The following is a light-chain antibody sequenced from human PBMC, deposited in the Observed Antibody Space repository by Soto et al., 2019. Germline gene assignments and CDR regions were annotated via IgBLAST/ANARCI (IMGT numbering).Light chain of an antibody. J-gene: IGLJ2*01. Sequence: QSALTQPPSASGSPGQSVAISCTGTSSDVGGYNYVSWYQQHPGKAPKLMIYEVNKRPSGVPDRFSGSKSGNTASLTISGLQADDEAYYYCSSYTTSSTMIFGGGTKLTVL. V-gene: IGLV2-8*01. CDR2: EVN. CDR1: SSDVGGYNY. CDR3: SSYTTSSTMI.